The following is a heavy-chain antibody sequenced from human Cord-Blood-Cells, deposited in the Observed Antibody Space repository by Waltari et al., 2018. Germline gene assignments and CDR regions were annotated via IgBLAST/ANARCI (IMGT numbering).Heavy chain of an antibody. CDR2: ISYDGSNK. CDR3: AKLLAARSTFDY. J-gene: IGHJ4*02. D-gene: IGHD6-6*01. V-gene: IGHV3-30*18. Sequence: QVQLVESGGGVVQPGRSLRLSCADSGFTFSSYGMHWVRQAPGKGLEWVAVISYDGSNKYYADSVKGRFTISRDNSKNTLYLQMNSLRAEDTAVYYCAKLLAARSTFDYWGQGTLVTVSS. CDR1: GFTFSSYG.